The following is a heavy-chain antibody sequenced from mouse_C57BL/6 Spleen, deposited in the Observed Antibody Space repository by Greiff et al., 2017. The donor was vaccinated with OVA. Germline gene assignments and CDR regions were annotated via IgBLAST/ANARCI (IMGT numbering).Heavy chain of an antibody. J-gene: IGHJ1*03. CDR3: ARFTGTGYFDV. CDR2: ISYDGSN. D-gene: IGHD4-1*01. CDR1: GYSITSGYY. V-gene: IGHV3-6*01. Sequence: EVKLQESGPGLVKPSQSLSLTCSVTGYSITSGYYWNWIRQFPGNKLEWMGYISYDGSNNYNPSLKNRISITRDTSKNQFFLKLNSVTTEDTATYYCARFTGTGYFDVWGTGTTVTVSS.